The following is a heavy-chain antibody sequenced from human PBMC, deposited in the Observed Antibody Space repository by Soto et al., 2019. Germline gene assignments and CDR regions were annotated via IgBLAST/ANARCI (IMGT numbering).Heavy chain of an antibody. Sequence: LSLTCTVSGGSISSYYWSWIRQPPGKGLEWIGYIYYSGSTNYNPSLKSRVTISVDTSKNQFSLKLSSVTAADTAVYYCVGLSGWFDPWGQGTLVTVSS. J-gene: IGHJ5*02. CDR3: VGLSGWFDP. V-gene: IGHV4-59*01. CDR1: GGSISSYY. CDR2: IYYSGST.